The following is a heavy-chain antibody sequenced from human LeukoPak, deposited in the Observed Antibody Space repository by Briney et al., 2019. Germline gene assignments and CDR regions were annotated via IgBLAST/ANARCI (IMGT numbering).Heavy chain of an antibody. D-gene: IGHD4-17*01. CDR2: ISAYNGNT. CDR1: GYTFTSYG. V-gene: IGHV1-18*01. J-gene: IGHJ4*02. Sequence: ASVKVSCKASGYTFTSYGISWVRQAPGQGLEWMGWISAYNGNTNYAQKLQGRVTMTTDTSTSTAYMELRSLRSDDTAVYYCARGQDYDYGDYYFDYWGQGTLVTVSS. CDR3: ARGQDYDYGDYYFDY.